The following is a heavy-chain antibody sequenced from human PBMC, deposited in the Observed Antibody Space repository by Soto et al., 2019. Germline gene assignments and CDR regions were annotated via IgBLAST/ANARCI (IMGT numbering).Heavy chain of an antibody. J-gene: IGHJ4*02. V-gene: IGHV3-30*18. CDR3: AKDVDDSSGYHYVGLSYFDY. D-gene: IGHD3-22*01. CDR1: GFTFSSYG. CDR2: ISYDGSNK. Sequence: GGSPRLSGAASGFTFSSYGMHWVRQAPGKGLEWVAVISYDGSNKYYADSVKGRFTISRDNSKNTLYLQMNSLRAEDTAVYYCAKDVDDSSGYHYVGLSYFDYWGQGT.